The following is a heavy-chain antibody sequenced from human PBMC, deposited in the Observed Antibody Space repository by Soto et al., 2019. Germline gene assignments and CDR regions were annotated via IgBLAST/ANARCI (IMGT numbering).Heavy chain of an antibody. CDR3: ARQRVYSSSWYYYGMDV. CDR2: INPNSGGT. J-gene: IGHJ6*02. Sequence: ASVKVSCKASGYTFTGYYMHWVRQAPGQGLEWMGWINPNSGGTNYAQKFQGWVTMTRDTSISTAYMELSRLRSDDTAVYYCARQRVYSSSWYYYGMDVWGQGTTVTVSS. D-gene: IGHD6-13*01. CDR1: GYTFTGYY. V-gene: IGHV1-2*04.